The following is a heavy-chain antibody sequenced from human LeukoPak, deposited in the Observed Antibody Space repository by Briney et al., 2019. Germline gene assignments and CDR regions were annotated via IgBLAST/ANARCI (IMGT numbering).Heavy chain of an antibody. CDR1: GGSLTTHY. D-gene: IGHD1-26*01. CDR3: ARRGAPSKFYYFDS. Sequence: SETLSLTCTVSGGSLTTHYWAWIRPPPGKGLEWIGFVSKTGNTNYNPSLKSRVTISVDTSKSTFSLRLSSLTAADAAVYFCARRGAPSKFYYFDSWGQGTLVTVSS. J-gene: IGHJ4*02. V-gene: IGHV4-59*08. CDR2: VSKTGNT.